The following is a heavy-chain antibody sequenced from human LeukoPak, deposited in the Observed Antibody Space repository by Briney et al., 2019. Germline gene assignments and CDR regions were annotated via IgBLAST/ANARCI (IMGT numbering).Heavy chain of an antibody. CDR1: GFSFSSYA. CDR3: AKDQGLGGGSVWGY. J-gene: IGHJ4*02. CDR2: ISGSGGNT. Sequence: GGSLRLSCAASGFSFSSYALSWVRQAPGKGLEWVSAISGSGGNTYYADSVKGRFTISRDNSRNTLSLQMNSLRAEDAAVYYCAKDQGLGGGSVWGYWGQGTLVTVSS. V-gene: IGHV3-23*01. D-gene: IGHD2-15*01.